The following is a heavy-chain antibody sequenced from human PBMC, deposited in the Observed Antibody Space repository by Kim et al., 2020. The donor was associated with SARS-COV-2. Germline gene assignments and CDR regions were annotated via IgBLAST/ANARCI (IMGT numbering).Heavy chain of an antibody. CDR3: AREGAVVVPAANYYYYYGMDV. J-gene: IGHJ6*02. CDR1: GGSVSSGSYY. Sequence: SETLSLTCTVSGGSVSSGSYYWSWIRQPPGKGLEWIGYIYYSGSTNYNPSLKSRVTISVDTSKNQFSLKLSSVTAADTAVYYCAREGAVVVPAANYYYYYGMDVWGQGTTVTVSS. V-gene: IGHV4-61*01. CDR2: IYYSGST. D-gene: IGHD2-2*01.